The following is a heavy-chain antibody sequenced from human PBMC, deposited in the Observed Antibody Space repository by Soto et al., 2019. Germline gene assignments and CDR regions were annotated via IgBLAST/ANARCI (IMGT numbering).Heavy chain of an antibody. J-gene: IGHJ4*02. V-gene: IGHV1-24*01. Sequence: ASVKVSCKVSGYTLTELSMHWVRQAPGKGLEWMGGFDPEDGETIYAQKFQGRVTMTEDTSTDTAYMELSSLRSEDTAVYYCATGSMVFRFLEWSHGPRYYFDYWGQGTLVTVSS. CDR2: FDPEDGET. CDR1: GYTLTELS. D-gene: IGHD3-3*01. CDR3: ATGSMVFRFLEWSHGPRYYFDY.